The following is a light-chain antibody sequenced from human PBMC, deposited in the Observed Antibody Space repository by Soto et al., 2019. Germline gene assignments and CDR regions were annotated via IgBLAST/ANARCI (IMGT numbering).Light chain of an antibody. V-gene: IGKV1-39*01. CDR2: AAR. CDR3: QQRHCTPYT. Sequence: DIQLTQSPSSLSPSVGYRITLSCRASQSMSRNCNWYPQMPGKPPSLLIYAARDFQSGVPGRFSGSGSGTEFNLTISSLQPEDLATCSSQQRHCTPYTFGQGTKLEI. CDR1: QSMSRN. J-gene: IGKJ2*01.